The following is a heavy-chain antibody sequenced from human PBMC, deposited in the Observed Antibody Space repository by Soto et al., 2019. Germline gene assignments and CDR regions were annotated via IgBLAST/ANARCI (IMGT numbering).Heavy chain of an antibody. CDR2: IYWDDDK. CDR3: AHSHRDLLCSGGSCYPPFFDY. D-gene: IGHD2-15*01. CDR1: GFSLSTSGVG. Sequence: QITLKESGPTLVKPTQTLTLTCTFSGFSLSTSGVGVGWIRQPPGKALEWLALIYWDDDKRYSPSLKSRLTITKDTSKNQLVLTMTNMDPVDTATYYCAHSHRDLLCSGGSCYPPFFDYWGQGTLVTVSS. J-gene: IGHJ4*02. V-gene: IGHV2-5*02.